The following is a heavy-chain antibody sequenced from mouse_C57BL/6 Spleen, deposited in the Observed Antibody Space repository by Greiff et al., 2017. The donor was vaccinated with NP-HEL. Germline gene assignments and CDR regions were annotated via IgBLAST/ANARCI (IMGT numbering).Heavy chain of an antibody. CDR3: ARDGYSPYYYAMDY. D-gene: IGHD2-3*01. CDR2: ISSGSSNI. CDR1: GFTFSDSG. V-gene: IGHV5-17*01. Sequence: EVQRVESGGGLVKPGGSLKLSCAASGFTFSDSGMHWVRQAPEKGLEWVAYISSGSSNIYYADTVKGRFTISRDKAKNTLFLQMTSLRSEDTAMYYFARDGYSPYYYAMDYWGQGTSVTVSS. J-gene: IGHJ4*01.